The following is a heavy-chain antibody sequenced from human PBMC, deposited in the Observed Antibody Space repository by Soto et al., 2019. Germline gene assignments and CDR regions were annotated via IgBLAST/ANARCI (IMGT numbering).Heavy chain of an antibody. CDR1: GYTFTSYG. J-gene: IGHJ4*02. D-gene: IGHD3-10*01. CDR3: LVRFGDLPYVGYFDY. V-gene: IGHV1-18*04. Sequence: GASVKVSCKASGYTFTSYGISWVRQAPGQGLEWMGWISAYNGNTNYAQKLQGRVTMTTDTSTSTAYMELRSLRSDDTAVYYCLVRFGDLPYVGYFDYWGQGTLVTVSS. CDR2: ISAYNGNT.